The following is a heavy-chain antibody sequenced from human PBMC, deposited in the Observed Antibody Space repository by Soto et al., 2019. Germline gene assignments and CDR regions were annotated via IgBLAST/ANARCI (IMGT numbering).Heavy chain of an antibody. J-gene: IGHJ4*02. D-gene: IGHD2-8*01. CDR3: ARDTNGLHY. V-gene: IGHV3-74*01. Sequence: XGSLRISCAASGLIFSNYKMHWVRQASGKGLVWVSRINTDGSITDYADSVKGRFTVSRDNAKNTMYLQMNSLTADDTAVYYCARDTNGLHYWGQGTLVTVSS. CDR1: GLIFSNYK. CDR2: INTDGSIT.